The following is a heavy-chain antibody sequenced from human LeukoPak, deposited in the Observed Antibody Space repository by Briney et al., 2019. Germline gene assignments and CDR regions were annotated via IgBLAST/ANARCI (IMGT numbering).Heavy chain of an antibody. CDR1: GGSISSGGYY. CDR2: INHSGST. J-gene: IGHJ4*02. D-gene: IGHD3-3*01. Sequence: SETLSLTCTVSGGSISSGGYYWSWIRRPPGKGLEWIGEINHSGSTNYNPSLKSRVTISVDTSKNQFSLKLSSVAAADTAVYYCAREHDFWSGYSFDYWGQGTLVTVSS. V-gene: IGHV4-39*07. CDR3: AREHDFWSGYSFDY.